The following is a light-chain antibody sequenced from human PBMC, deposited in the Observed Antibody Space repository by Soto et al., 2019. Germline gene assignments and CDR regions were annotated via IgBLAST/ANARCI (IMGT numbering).Light chain of an antibody. CDR3: SSYGGSKTVV. Sequence: QSVLTQPPSASGSPGQSVTISCTGSSSDVGGYNYVSWYQQHPGKAPKLMIYEVTKRPSGVPDRLSGSKSVNTASLTVSGLQAEDEADYCCSSYGGSKTVVFGGGTKVTVL. CDR1: SSDVGGYNY. V-gene: IGLV2-8*01. CDR2: EVT. J-gene: IGLJ2*01.